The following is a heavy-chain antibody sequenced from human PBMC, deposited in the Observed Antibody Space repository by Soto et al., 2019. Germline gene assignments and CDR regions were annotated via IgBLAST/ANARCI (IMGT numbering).Heavy chain of an antibody. D-gene: IGHD3-10*01. CDR3: ARASRSCGWGSSIDY. V-gene: IGHV4-34*01. CDR2: INHSGST. J-gene: IGHJ4*02. CDR1: GGSFSGYY. Sequence: PSETLSLTCAVYGGSFSGYYWSWIRQPPGKGLEWIGEINHSGSTNYNPSLKSRVTISVDTSKNQFSLKLSSVTAAATAVYYCARASRSCGWGSSIDYWGQGTMGTVSS.